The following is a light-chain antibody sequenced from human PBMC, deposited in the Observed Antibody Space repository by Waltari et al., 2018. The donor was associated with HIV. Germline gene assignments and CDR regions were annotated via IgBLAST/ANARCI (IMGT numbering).Light chain of an antibody. CDR2: DVT. J-gene: IGLJ2*01. CDR1: SSAVGLYNY. Sequence: QSALTQPASVSGSLGQSITISCTGTSSAVGLYNYVSWYQQFPGTAPNLIFYDVTKRPSGVSSRFSGSKSGNTASLTVSGLQPEDEATYYCFSCSDSDTVVFGGGTKVAV. V-gene: IGLV2-23*02. CDR3: FSCSDSDTVV.